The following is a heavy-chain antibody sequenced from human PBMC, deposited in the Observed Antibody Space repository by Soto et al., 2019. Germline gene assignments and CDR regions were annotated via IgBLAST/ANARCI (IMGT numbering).Heavy chain of an antibody. CDR2: ISYDGSNK. CDR1: GFTFSSYG. J-gene: IGHJ4*02. CDR3: GGPVVPAAMFLVRGPPGD. V-gene: IGHV3-30*03. D-gene: IGHD2-2*01. Sequence: QVQLVESGGGVVQPGRSLRLSCAASGFTFSSYGMHWVRQAPGKGLEWVAVISYDGSNKYYADSVKGRFTISRDNSKNTLYLQMNSLRAEDTAVYYCGGPVVPAAMFLVRGPPGDWGQGTLVTVSS.